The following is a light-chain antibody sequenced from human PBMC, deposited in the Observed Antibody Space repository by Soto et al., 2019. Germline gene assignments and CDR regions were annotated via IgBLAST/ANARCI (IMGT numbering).Light chain of an antibody. Sequence: HSVLTQPPSVSGAPGQRVTISCTGSSSNIGAGYEVHWYQQLPGTAPKLLIYGNSNRPSGVPDQFSGSKSGTSASLAITGLQAEDEADYYCQSYDSSLSGSVFGGGTKLTVL. CDR2: GNS. CDR3: QSYDSSLSGSV. CDR1: SSNIGAGYE. V-gene: IGLV1-40*01. J-gene: IGLJ2*01.